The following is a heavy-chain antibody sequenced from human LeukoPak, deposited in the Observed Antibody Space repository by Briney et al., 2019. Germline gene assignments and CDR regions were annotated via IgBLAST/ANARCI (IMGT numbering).Heavy chain of an antibody. Sequence: SETLSLTCTVSGGSISSSSYYWGWIRQPPGKGLEWIGSIYYSGSTYFNPSLKSRVTISVDTSKNQFSLKLSSVTAADTAVYYCASTHYDILTGYYHFDYWGQGTLVTVSS. J-gene: IGHJ4*02. CDR1: GGSISSSSYY. CDR2: IYYSGST. CDR3: ASTHYDILTGYYHFDY. D-gene: IGHD3-9*01. V-gene: IGHV4-39*07.